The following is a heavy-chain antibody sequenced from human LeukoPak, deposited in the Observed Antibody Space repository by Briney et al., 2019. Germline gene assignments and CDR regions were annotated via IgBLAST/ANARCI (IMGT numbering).Heavy chain of an antibody. J-gene: IGHJ4*02. CDR3: AKFGQQLVRGYFDY. CDR1: GFTFTSYG. D-gene: IGHD6-13*01. Sequence: SGGSLRLSCAASGFTFTSYGMSWVRQAPGKGLEWVSGVSDSGGNTDYADSVKGRFTISRDNSKNTLYLQMNSLRAEDTAVYYCAKFGQQLVRGYFDYWGQGTLVTVSS. V-gene: IGHV3-23*01. CDR2: VSDSGGNT.